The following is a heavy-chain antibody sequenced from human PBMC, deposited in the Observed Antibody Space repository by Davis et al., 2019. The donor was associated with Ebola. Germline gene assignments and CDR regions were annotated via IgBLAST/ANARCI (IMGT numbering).Heavy chain of an antibody. J-gene: IGHJ3*02. CDR1: GGSISSYY. V-gene: IGHV4-59*08. CDR3: ARISHTNAFDI. Sequence: GSLRLSCTVSGGSISSYYWSWIRQPPGKGLEWIGYIYYSGSTNYNPSLKSRVTISVDTSKNQFSLKLSSVTAADTAVYYCARISHTNAFDIWGQGTMVTVSS. CDR2: IYYSGST.